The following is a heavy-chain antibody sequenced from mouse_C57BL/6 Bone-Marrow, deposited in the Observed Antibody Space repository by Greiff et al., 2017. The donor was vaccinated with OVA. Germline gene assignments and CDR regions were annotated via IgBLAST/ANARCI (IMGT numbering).Heavy chain of an antibody. CDR1: GYTFTSYW. CDR2: IDPYDSYN. CDR3: AYVWFAY. V-gene: IGHV1-59*01. J-gene: IGHJ3*01. Sequence: QVQLQQPGAELVRPGTSVKLSCKASGYTFTSYWMHWVKQRPGQGLEWIGVIDPYDSYNKYHQKFKGKATLTVDTSSSTAYTQLSILTSEDSAVYDYAYVWFAYWGQGTLVTVTA. D-gene: IGHD1-1*01.